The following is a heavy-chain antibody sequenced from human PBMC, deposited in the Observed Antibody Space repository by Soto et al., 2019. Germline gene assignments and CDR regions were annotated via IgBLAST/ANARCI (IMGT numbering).Heavy chain of an antibody. Sequence: GGSLRLSCAASGFTFSSYVMSWVRQAPGKGLEWVSVISGSGGGAFYADSVKGRFTISRDNSKNTLYLEMRSLRAEDSAVYYFARPEGDYSYNQRDLWGKGTTVTAP. J-gene: IGHJ6*03. D-gene: IGHD3-16*01. CDR1: GFTFSSYV. V-gene: IGHV3-23*01. CDR3: ARPEGDYSYNQRDL. CDR2: ISGSGGGA.